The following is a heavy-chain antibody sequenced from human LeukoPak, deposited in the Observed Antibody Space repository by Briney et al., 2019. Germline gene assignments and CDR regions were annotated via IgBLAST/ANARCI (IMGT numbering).Heavy chain of an antibody. CDR1: GGSISSYY. D-gene: IGHD2-2*01. CDR2: IYTSGST. J-gene: IGHJ4*02. CDR3: ASFSMKAAALDY. Sequence: SETLSLTCTVSGGSISSYYWSWIRQPAGKGLEWIGRIYTSGSTNYNPSLKSRVTMSVDTSKNQFSLKLSSVTAADTAVYYCASFSMKAAALDYWGQGTLVTVSS. V-gene: IGHV4-4*07.